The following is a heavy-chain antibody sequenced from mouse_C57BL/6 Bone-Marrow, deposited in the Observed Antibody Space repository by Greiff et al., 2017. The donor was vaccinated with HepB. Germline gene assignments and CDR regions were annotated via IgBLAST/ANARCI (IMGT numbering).Heavy chain of an antibody. D-gene: IGHD2-5*01. J-gene: IGHJ3*01. CDR2: INSDGGST. CDR3: ARHSYSNYERVWFAY. Sequence: EVKLMESGGGLVQPGESLKLSCESNEYEFPSHDMSWVRKTPEKRLELVAAINSDGGSTYYPDTMERRFNISRDNTKKTLYLQMSSLRSEDTALYYCARHSYSNYERVWFAYWGQGTLVTVSA. V-gene: IGHV5-2*01. CDR1: EYEFPSHD.